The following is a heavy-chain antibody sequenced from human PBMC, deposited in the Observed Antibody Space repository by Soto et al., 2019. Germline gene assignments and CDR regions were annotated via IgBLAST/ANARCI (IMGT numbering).Heavy chain of an antibody. CDR3: AKSRREDYYDSSGSLDC. CDR2: IYYTGST. D-gene: IGHD3-22*01. Sequence: QVQLQESGPGLVKPSETLSLTCTVSGDSVRSGSYHWSWIRQPPGKGLEGIGYIYYTGSTNYNPSLKSRVTMSVDTSKNQFSLKLNSVTAADTAVYYCAKSRREDYYDSSGSLDCWGQGTLVTVSS. J-gene: IGHJ4*02. CDR1: GDSVRSGSYH. V-gene: IGHV4-61*01.